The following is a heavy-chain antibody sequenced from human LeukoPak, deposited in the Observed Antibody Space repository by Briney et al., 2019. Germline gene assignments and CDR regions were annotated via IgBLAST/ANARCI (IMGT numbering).Heavy chain of an antibody. V-gene: IGHV3-74*01. CDR3: ARARYSYTGVVDY. Sequence: QPGGSLRLSCAASGFTFSSRAMSWVRQAPGKGLEWVSRINTDGSSTSYADSVKGRFTISRDNAKNTLYLQMNGLRAEDTAVYYCARARYSYTGVVDYWGQGTLVTVSS. CDR2: INTDGSST. J-gene: IGHJ4*02. CDR1: GFTFSSRA. D-gene: IGHD5-18*01.